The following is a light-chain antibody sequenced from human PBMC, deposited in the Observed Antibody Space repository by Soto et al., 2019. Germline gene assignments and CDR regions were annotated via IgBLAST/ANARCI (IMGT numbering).Light chain of an antibody. CDR2: EVS. CDR1: SSDVGGYNY. V-gene: IGLV2-14*01. CDR3: SSYTSSSTPVV. J-gene: IGLJ2*01. Sequence: QSALTQPASVSGSPGQSITISCNGTSSDVGGYNYVSWYQQHPGKAPKLMIYEVSNRPSGVSNRFSGYKSGNTASLTISGLQAEDEADYYCSSYTSSSTPVVFGGGTQLTVL.